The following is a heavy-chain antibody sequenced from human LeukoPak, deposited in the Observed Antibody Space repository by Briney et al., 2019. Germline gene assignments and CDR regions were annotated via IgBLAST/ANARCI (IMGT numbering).Heavy chain of an antibody. CDR1: GGTFSSYA. J-gene: IGHJ4*02. D-gene: IGHD2-2*01. Sequence: SVNVSCTASGGTFSSYAISWVRQAPGQGLEWMGGIIPIFGTANYAQKFQGRVTITADESTSTAYMELSSLRSDDTAVYYCARDQGFSKDIVVVPAAHWGQGTLVTVSS. V-gene: IGHV1-69*13. CDR2: IIPIFGTA. CDR3: ARDQGFSKDIVVVPAAH.